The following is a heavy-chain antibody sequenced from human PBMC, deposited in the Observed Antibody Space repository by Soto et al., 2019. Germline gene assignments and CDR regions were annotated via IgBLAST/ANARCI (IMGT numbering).Heavy chain of an antibody. Sequence: GGSLRLSCAASGFTFSSYAMSWVRQAPGKGLEWVSAISGSGGSTYYADSVKGRFTISRDNSKNTLYLQMNSLRAEDTAVYYCAKDIIAARRFLIENWFDPWGQGTLVTVSS. CDR1: GFTFSSYA. V-gene: IGHV3-23*01. CDR2: ISGSGGST. D-gene: IGHD6-6*01. J-gene: IGHJ5*02. CDR3: AKDIIAARRFLIENWFDP.